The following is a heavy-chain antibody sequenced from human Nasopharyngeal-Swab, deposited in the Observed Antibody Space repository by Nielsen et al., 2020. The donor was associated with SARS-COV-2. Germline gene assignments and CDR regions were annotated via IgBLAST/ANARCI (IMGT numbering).Heavy chain of an antibody. CDR3: ARDRVGWLQLSPDAFDI. V-gene: IGHV3-33*01. Sequence: GGSLRLSCTVSGFTFSSYGMHWVRQAPGKGLEWVAVIWYDGSYKYYGDSVKGRFTISRDNSKNTLYLEMNNLRVEDTAVCYCARDRVGWLQLSPDAFDIWGQGTMVTVSS. J-gene: IGHJ3*02. CDR2: IWYDGSYK. D-gene: IGHD5-24*01. CDR1: GFTFSSYG.